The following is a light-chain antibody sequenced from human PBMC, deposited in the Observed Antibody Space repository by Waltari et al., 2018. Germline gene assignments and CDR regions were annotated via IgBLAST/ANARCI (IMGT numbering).Light chain of an antibody. CDR3: HQYYNTPPT. J-gene: IGKJ1*01. V-gene: IGKV4-1*01. CDR1: QSVLYTSKNKNY. CDR2: WAS. Sequence: DIVMTQSPDSLAVSLGERATINCTSRQSVLYTSKNKNYLAWYQQKPGQPPKLLIYWASTRESGVPDRFSGSGSGTDFTLTISSLQAEDVAVYYCHQYYNTPPTFGQGTKVEIK.